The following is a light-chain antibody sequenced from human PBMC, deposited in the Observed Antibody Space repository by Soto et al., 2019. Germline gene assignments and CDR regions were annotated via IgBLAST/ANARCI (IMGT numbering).Light chain of an antibody. Sequence: QSVLTQPPSVSGAPGQRVTISCTGSSSNIGAGYDVHWYQQLPGTAPKLLIYGNSNRPSGVPDRFSGSKSGTSASLAITGLQAKDEADYYCHSYDSSLTGVVFGGGTKLTV. CDR3: HSYDSSLTGVV. CDR2: GNS. CDR1: SSNIGAGYD. J-gene: IGLJ2*01. V-gene: IGLV1-40*01.